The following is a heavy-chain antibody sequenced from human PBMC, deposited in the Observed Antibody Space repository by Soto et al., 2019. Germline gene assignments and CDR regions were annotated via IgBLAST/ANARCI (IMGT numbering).Heavy chain of an antibody. D-gene: IGHD3-10*01. CDR3: GRELGAPFTLRVPARFGRGGAMWDV. CDR2: INHSGST. J-gene: IGHJ6*02. CDR1: GGSFSGYY. Sequence: SETLSLTCAVYGGSFSGYYWSWIRQPPGKGLEWIGEINHSGSTNYNPSLKSRVTISVDTSKNQFSLKLSSVTAADTAVYYCGRELGAPFTLRVPARFGRGGAMWDVWGQGTTVTVSS. V-gene: IGHV4-34*01.